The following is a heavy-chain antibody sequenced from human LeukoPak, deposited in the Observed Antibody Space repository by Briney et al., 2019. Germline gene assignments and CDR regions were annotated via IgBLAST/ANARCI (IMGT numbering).Heavy chain of an antibody. CDR3: AIDYGGAHDAFDI. Sequence: GGSLRLSCAASGYTFTSYYMHWVRQAPGQGLEWMGIINPSGGSTSYAQKFQGRVTMTRDTSTSTVYMELSSLRSEDTAVYYCAIDYGGAHDAFDIWGQGTMVTVSS. CDR1: GYTFTSYY. J-gene: IGHJ3*02. D-gene: IGHD4-23*01. CDR2: INPSGGST. V-gene: IGHV1-46*01.